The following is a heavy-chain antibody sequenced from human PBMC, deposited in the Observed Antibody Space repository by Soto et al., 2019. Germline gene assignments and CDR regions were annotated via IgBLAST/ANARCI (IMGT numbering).Heavy chain of an antibody. CDR2: IYYSGST. CDR3: ARPPMTTVTTFYFDY. CDR1: GGSISSGGYY. Sequence: QVPLQESGPGLVKPSQTLSLTCTVSGGSISSGGYYWSWIRQHPGKALEWIGYIYYSGSTSYNPSLKSRVTISVDTSKNQFSLKLSSVTAADTAVYYCARPPMTTVTTFYFDYWGQGTLVTVSS. J-gene: IGHJ4*02. D-gene: IGHD4-17*01. V-gene: IGHV4-31*03.